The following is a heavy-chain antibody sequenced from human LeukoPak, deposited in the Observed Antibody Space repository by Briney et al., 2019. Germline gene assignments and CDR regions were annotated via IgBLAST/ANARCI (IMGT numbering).Heavy chain of an antibody. V-gene: IGHV3-21*01. Sequence: GGSLRLSCAASGFTFSSYSMNWVRQAPGKGLEWVSSISSSSSYIYYADSVKGRFTISRDNAKNSLYLQMNSLRAEDTAVYYCATDPYCSSTSCYPGAFDIWGQGTIVTVSS. CDR1: GFTFSSYS. CDR3: ATDPYCSSTSCYPGAFDI. D-gene: IGHD2-2*01. CDR2: ISSSSSYI. J-gene: IGHJ3*02.